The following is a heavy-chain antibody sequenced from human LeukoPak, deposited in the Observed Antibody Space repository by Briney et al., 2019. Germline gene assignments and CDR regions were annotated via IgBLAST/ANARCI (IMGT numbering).Heavy chain of an antibody. D-gene: IGHD3-22*01. Sequence: PSETLSLTCTVSGGSISSYYWSWIRQPAGKGLEWNGRIYTSGSTNYNPSLKSRVTMSVDTSKNQFSLKLSSVTAADTAVYYCARDRGYYDSSGYIPPDNWFDPWGQGTLVTVSS. CDR1: GGSISSYY. J-gene: IGHJ5*02. V-gene: IGHV4-4*07. CDR3: ARDRGYYDSSGYIPPDNWFDP. CDR2: IYTSGST.